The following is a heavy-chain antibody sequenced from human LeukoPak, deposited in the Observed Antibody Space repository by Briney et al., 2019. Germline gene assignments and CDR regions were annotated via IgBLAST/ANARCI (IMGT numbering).Heavy chain of an antibody. D-gene: IGHD6-6*01. CDR3: ARGQLVHFDY. Sequence: GGSLRLSCAASGFTFSTYNMNWVRQAPGKGLEWVSSISGSNYYIYYADSVKGRFTISRDNAKNSLYLQMNSLRAEDTAVYYCARGQLVHFDYWGQGTLVTVSS. CDR2: ISGSNYYI. V-gene: IGHV3-21*01. CDR1: GFTFSTYN. J-gene: IGHJ4*02.